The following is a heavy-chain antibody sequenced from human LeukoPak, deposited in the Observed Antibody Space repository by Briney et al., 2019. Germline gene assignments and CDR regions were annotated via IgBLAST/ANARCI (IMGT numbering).Heavy chain of an antibody. CDR3: ARGPPIRGVISGYWFDP. D-gene: IGHD3-10*01. CDR2: IYYSGST. J-gene: IGHJ5*02. V-gene: IGHV4-39*07. Sequence: SETLSLTCTVSGGSISSSSYYWGWIRQPPGKGLEWIGSIYYSGSTYYNASLKSRVAISVDTSKNQFSLKLSSVTAADTAVYYCARGPPIRGVISGYWFDPWGQGTLVTVSS. CDR1: GGSISSSSYY.